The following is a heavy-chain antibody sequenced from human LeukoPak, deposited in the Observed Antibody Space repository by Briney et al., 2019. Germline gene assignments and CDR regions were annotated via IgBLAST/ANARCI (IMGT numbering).Heavy chain of an antibody. CDR3: ARGYSSSWYLNWFDP. J-gene: IGHJ5*02. CDR1: GYSISSGYY. V-gene: IGHV4-38-2*02. Sequence: SETLSLSCTVSGYSISSGYYWGWPRQPPGKGLEWIGSIYHSGITYYNPSLKSRVTILVDTSKNQFSLKLSSVTAADTAVYYCARGYSSSWYLNWFDPWGQGTLVTVSS. CDR2: IYHSGIT. D-gene: IGHD6-13*01.